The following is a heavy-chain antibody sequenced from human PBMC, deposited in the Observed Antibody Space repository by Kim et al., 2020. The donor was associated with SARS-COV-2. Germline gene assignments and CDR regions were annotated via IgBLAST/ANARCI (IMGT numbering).Heavy chain of an antibody. CDR2: IYYSGST. CDR3: ARHRGQRLDAFDI. CDR1: GGSISSYY. J-gene: IGHJ3*02. D-gene: IGHD2-21*01. V-gene: IGHV4-59*08. Sequence: SETLSITCSVSGGSISSYYWSLIRQPPGKGLEWIGYIYYSGSTNYSPSLKSRVTISIDTSKNQFSLKLRSVTAADTAVYYCARHRGQRLDAFDIWGQGTMVPVSS.